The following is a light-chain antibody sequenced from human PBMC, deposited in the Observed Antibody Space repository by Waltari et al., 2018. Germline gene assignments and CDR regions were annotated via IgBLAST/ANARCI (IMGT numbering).Light chain of an antibody. CDR2: VNSDGGH. J-gene: IGLJ3*02. CDR3: QTWGTGILV. Sequence: QLVLTQSPSASASLGASVKITCILSSGHSSNVVAWHQQQPGKGPRYLMKVNSDGGHSKGDGIPDRFSGSSSGAERYLTISSLQSDDEADYYCQTWGTGILVFGGGTRLTVL. CDR1: SGHSSNV. V-gene: IGLV4-69*01.